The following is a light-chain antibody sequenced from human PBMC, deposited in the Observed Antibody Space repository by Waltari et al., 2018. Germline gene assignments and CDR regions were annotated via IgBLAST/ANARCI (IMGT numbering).Light chain of an antibody. CDR1: QSVSSK. CDR2: GAS. J-gene: IGKJ4*01. Sequence: IVMPQSPSTLSESTGERATLSCRASQSVSSKLAWYQQKTGQAPKLLIYGASNMATGIPARFSGSGSGTEFTLTISTLQPEDFATYYCQQYHSYPPTFGGGTKVEIK. CDR3: QQYHSYPPT. V-gene: IGKV3-15*01.